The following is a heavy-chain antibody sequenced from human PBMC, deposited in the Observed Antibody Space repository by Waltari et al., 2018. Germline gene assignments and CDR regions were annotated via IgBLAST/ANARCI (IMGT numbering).Heavy chain of an antibody. D-gene: IGHD1-1*01. CDR3: ASGGAELEPMLDY. Sequence: EVQLEESGGGLVQPGGSLRLSCAASGFTFSSYWMSWVRQAPGKGLEWVANIKQDGSEKYYVDSVKGRFTISRDNAKNSLYLQMNSLRAEDTAVYYCASGGAELEPMLDYWGQGTLVTVSS. CDR2: IKQDGSEK. J-gene: IGHJ4*02. V-gene: IGHV3-7*01. CDR1: GFTFSSYW.